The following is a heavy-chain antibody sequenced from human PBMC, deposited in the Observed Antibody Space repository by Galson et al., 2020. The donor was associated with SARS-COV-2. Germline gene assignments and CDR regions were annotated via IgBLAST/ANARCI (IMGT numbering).Heavy chain of an antibody. CDR2: IYYSGST. D-gene: IGHD3-10*01. CDR3: ARARGERASGTLYFDS. Sequence: SETLSLTCTVSGGSISSADYYWSWIRQPPGKGLEWIGHIYYSGSTYYNASLMRRLTISIDTSKTQFSLRLTSLSAADTAVYYCARARGERASGTLYFDSWGPGTLVTVSS. J-gene: IGHJ4*02. CDR1: GGSISSADYY. V-gene: IGHV4-30-4*01.